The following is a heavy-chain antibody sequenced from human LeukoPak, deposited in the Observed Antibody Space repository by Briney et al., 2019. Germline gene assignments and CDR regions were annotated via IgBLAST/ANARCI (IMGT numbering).Heavy chain of an antibody. CDR2: VRFDGRET. J-gene: IGHJ4*02. V-gene: IGHV3-53*01. CDR1: GFTVSSNY. Sequence: PGGSLRLSCAASGFTVSSNYMSWVRQAPGKGLEWLAFVRFDGRETFYADSVNGRFTISRDNSKNTLYLQMNSLRAEDTAVYYCASAAPTYSYGPYYFDYWGQGTLVTVSS. D-gene: IGHD5-18*01. CDR3: ASAAPTYSYGPYYFDY.